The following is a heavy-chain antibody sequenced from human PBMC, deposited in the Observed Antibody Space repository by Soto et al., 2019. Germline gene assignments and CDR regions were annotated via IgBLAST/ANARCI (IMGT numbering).Heavy chain of an antibody. V-gene: IGHV4-31*03. J-gene: IGHJ5*02. CDR2: IYYSGST. CDR3: ARAAHYSSPFRWFDP. D-gene: IGHD6-13*01. Sequence: SETLSLTCTVSGGSISSGGYYWSWIRQNPGKGLEWIGYIYYSGSTYYNPSLKSRVTISVDTSKNQFSLKLSSVTAADTAVYYCARAAHYSSPFRWFDPWGQGTLVTVSS. CDR1: GGSISSGGYY.